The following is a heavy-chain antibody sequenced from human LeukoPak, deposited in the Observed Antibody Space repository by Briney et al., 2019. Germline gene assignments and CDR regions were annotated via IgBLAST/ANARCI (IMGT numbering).Heavy chain of an antibody. CDR2: ISSSSSYI. CDR1: GFTFSSYS. D-gene: IGHD3-22*01. J-gene: IGHJ5*02. CDR3: ARDLNYLSYYDSSGKVRFDP. V-gene: IGHV3-21*01. Sequence: PGGSLRLSCAASGFTFSSYSMNWVRQAPGKGLEWVSSISSSSSYIYYADSVKGRFTISRDNAKNSLYLQMNSLRAEDTAVYYCARDLNYLSYYDSSGKVRFDPWGQGTLVTVSS.